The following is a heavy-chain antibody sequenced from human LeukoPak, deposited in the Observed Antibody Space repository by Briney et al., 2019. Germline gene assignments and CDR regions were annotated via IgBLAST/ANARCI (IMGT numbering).Heavy chain of an antibody. D-gene: IGHD5-18*01. V-gene: IGHV3-15*01. CDR3: TTDGRIQLWHYYYYYGMDV. CDR2: IKSKTDGGTT. CDR1: GFTFSNAW. J-gene: IGHJ6*02. Sequence: PGGSLRLSCAASGFTFSNAWMSWVRQAPGKGLEWVGRIKSKTDGGTTDYAAPVKGRFTISRDDSKNTLYLQMNSLKTEDTAVYYCTTDGRIQLWHYYYYYGMDVWGQGTTVTVSS.